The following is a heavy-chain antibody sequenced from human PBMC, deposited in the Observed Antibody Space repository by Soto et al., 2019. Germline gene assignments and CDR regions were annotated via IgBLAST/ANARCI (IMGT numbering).Heavy chain of an antibody. D-gene: IGHD6-19*01. CDR1: GGSFRGYY. V-gene: IGHV4-34*01. J-gene: IGHJ6*02. Sequence: PSETLSLTYTVYGGSFRGYYWSWIRQPPGKGLEWIGEINHSGVTNYKPSLKRRVTISVDTSKNQFSLQLKSVTAADTALYYCARFSGSYYYAMDVWGQGSTVTVSS. CDR2: INHSGVT. CDR3: ARFSGSYYYAMDV.